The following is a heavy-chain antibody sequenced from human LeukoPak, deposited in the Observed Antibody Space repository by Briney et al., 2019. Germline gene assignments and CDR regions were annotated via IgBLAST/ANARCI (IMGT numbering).Heavy chain of an antibody. CDR3: ARGQNYYDGSGYYSTDY. Sequence: GGSLRLSCAASGFTFSSYGMHWVRQAPGKGLEWVAVISSDGVNKYSADSVKGRFTISRDNSKNTLYLQMNSLRAEDTAVYYCARGQNYYDGSGYYSTDYWGQGTPVTVSS. V-gene: IGHV3-30*03. D-gene: IGHD3-22*01. CDR2: ISSDGVNK. J-gene: IGHJ4*02. CDR1: GFTFSSYG.